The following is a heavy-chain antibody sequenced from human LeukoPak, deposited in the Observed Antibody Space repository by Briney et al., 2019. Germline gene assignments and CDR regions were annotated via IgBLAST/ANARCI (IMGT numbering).Heavy chain of an antibody. Sequence: RGSLRLSCAASGFTFSSYWMSWVRQAPGKGLEWVANINQDGSEKYYVDSVKGRFTISRDNAKNSLYLQMNSLRAEDTAVYYCARHSHSNYFDYWGQGTLVTVSS. D-gene: IGHD4-11*01. CDR3: ARHSHSNYFDY. V-gene: IGHV3-7*01. CDR1: GFTFSSYW. J-gene: IGHJ4*02. CDR2: INQDGSEK.